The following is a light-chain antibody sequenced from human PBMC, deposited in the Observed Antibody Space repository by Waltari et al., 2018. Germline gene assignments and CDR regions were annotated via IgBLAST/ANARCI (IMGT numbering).Light chain of an antibody. CDR2: VNSDGSH. J-gene: IGLJ3*02. Sequence: LVLTQSPSASASLGAPVKLTCTLSSGYSSNVIAWLQQQPGKGPRYLMKVNSDGSHRKGDDIPVRFSASKSGTECQLTISSLQSEDEADYFCQTGGHGTWVFGGGTKLTVL. V-gene: IGLV4-69*01. CDR1: SGYSSNV. CDR3: QTGGHGTWV.